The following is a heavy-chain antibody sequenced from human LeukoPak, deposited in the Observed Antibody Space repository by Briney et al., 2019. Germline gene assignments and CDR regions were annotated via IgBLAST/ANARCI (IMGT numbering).Heavy chain of an antibody. J-gene: IGHJ4*02. CDR3: AKVTASGFFDY. D-gene: IGHD2-21*02. Sequence: SETLSLTCTVSGGSITNSGYYWGWVRQPPGRGLEWIASIYYTGSTYYNPSLKSRVTISLDASKKQFSLKLSSVTAADTAVYYCAKVTASGFFDYWGQGTLVSVSS. CDR2: IYYTGST. CDR1: GGSITNSGYY. V-gene: IGHV4-39*07.